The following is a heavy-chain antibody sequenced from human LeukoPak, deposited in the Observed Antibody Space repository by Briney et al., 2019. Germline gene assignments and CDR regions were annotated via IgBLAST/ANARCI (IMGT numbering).Heavy chain of an antibody. Sequence: GGSLRLSCAASGFTFSSYAMNWVRQAPGKGLEWVSGISGSVGSTYYADSVKGRFTISRDNTKIMLHLQMNSLRAEDTAVYYCAKAFFWSGSLHHEYYFDYWGQGTLVTVSS. CDR1: GFTFSSYA. CDR3: AKAFFWSGSLHHEYYFDY. V-gene: IGHV3-23*01. D-gene: IGHD3-3*01. CDR2: ISGSVGST. J-gene: IGHJ4*02.